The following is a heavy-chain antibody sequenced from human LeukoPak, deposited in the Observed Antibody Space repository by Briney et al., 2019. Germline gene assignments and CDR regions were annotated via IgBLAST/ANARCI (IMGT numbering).Heavy chain of an antibody. CDR3: AHRKSIGNGFEY. CDR1: GFSLRTGAVG. J-gene: IGHJ4*02. CDR2: IYWDDDK. Sequence: SGPTLFKPTPTLTLTCTFSGFSLRTGAVGVGRIRRPPGKALEWLAFIYWDDDKRYSPSLKARLSITKDTTKNQVVLTMTNTDPVDTATYYCAHRKSIGNGFEYWGQGALVTVSS. V-gene: IGHV2-5*02. D-gene: IGHD2-8*01.